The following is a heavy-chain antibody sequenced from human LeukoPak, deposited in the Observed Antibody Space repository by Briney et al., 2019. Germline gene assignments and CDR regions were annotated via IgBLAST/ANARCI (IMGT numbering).Heavy chain of an antibody. Sequence: PSETLSLTCTVSGGSISSGDYYWSWIRQPPGKGLEWIGYIYYSGSTYYNPSLKSRVTISVDTSKNQFSLKLSSVTAADTAVYYCARGHSGYDYLGNYYYYYMDVWGKGTTVTVSS. CDR1: GGSISSGDYY. CDR3: ARGHSGYDYLGNYYYYYMDV. J-gene: IGHJ6*03. V-gene: IGHV4-30-4*08. CDR2: IYYSGST. D-gene: IGHD5-12*01.